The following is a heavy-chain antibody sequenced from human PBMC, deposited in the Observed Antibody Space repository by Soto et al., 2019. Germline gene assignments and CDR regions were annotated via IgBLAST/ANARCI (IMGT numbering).Heavy chain of an antibody. V-gene: IGHV4-4*02. CDR1: GGSISSSNW. D-gene: IGHD4-17*01. CDR3: SSLRWSNSGDN. Sequence: QVQLQESGPGLVKPSGTLSLTCAVSGGSISSSNWWSWVRQPPGKGLEWIGEIYHSGSTNYNPSLKGQVTISVDKSKNQFSLKLSSVTAAAPAVYYWSSLRWSNSGDNWGQGTLVTVSS. CDR2: IYHSGST. J-gene: IGHJ4*02.